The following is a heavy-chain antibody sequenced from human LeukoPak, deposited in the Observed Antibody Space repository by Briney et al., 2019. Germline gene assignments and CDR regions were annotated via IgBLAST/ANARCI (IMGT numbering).Heavy chain of an antibody. J-gene: IGHJ5*02. D-gene: IGHD6-6*01. CDR2: IYYSGST. Sequence: SETLSLTCTVSGGSISSYYWSWIRQPPGKGLEWIGYIYYSGSTNYNPSLKSRVTISVDTSKNQFSLKLSSVTAADTAVYYCASGTYSSSSNWFDPWGQGTLVTVSS. CDR3: ASGTYSSSSNWFDP. V-gene: IGHV4-59*12. CDR1: GGSISSYY.